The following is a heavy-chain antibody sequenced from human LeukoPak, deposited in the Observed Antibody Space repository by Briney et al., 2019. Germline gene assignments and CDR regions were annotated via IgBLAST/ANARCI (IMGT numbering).Heavy chain of an antibody. CDR2: ISSSSSYR. CDR1: GFTLSSYS. CDR3: AKDLVRGVIKYFDN. V-gene: IGHV3-21*01. Sequence: PGGSLRLSCAASGFTLSSYSMNWVRQAPGKGLEWVSSISSSSSYRYYADSVKGRFTISRDNAKNSLYLQMNSLRAEDTAVYYCAKDLVRGVIKYFDNWGQGTQVTVSS. J-gene: IGHJ4*02. D-gene: IGHD3-10*01.